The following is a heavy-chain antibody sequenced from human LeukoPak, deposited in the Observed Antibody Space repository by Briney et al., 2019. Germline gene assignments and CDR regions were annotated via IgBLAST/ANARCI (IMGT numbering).Heavy chain of an antibody. J-gene: IGHJ4*02. D-gene: IGHD4-17*01. CDR1: GFSFSNYW. CDR3: ARDGGTAMVTTFDH. V-gene: IGHV3-7*01. Sequence: PGGSLRLSCAVSGFSFSNYWMSWVRQAPGKGLEWVANINQAESERYYVDSVRGRFTISRDNAKNSLYLQVNSLRADDTAVYYCARDGGTAMVTTFDHWGQGTLVTVSS. CDR2: INQAESER.